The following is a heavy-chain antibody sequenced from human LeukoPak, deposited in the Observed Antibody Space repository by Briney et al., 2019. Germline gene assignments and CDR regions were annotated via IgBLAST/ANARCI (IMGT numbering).Heavy chain of an antibody. V-gene: IGHV5-51*01. J-gene: IGHJ3*02. CDR3: ARYFEAPAGMTVDAFDI. CDR2: IYPSDSDT. CDR1: GYRFSSSW. D-gene: IGHD2-2*01. Sequence: GESLKISCKGSGYRFSSSWIGWVRQMPGKGPEWMGIIYPSDSDTRYSPSFQGQVTISADKSITTAYLQWSSLKASDTAMYYCARYFEAPAGMTVDAFDIWGQGTMVTVSS.